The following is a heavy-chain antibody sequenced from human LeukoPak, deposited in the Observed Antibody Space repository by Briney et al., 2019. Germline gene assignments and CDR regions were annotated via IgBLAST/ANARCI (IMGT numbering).Heavy chain of an antibody. CDR2: IYYSGST. CDR3: ARYPPYYYYGMDV. V-gene: IGHV4-59*08. CDR1: GVSISSYY. J-gene: IGHJ6*02. Sequence: SEALSLTCTVSGVSISSYYWSWIRQPPGKGLEWIGYIYYSGSTNYNPSLKSRVTISLDTSKNQFSLKLSSVTAADTAVYYCARYPPYYYYGMDVWGQGTTVTVSS.